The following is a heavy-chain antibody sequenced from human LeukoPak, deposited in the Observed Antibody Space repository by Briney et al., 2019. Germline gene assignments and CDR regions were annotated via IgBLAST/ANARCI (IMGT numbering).Heavy chain of an antibody. CDR3: AKAEYYMDV. CDR1: GFTFSSYA. Sequence: GGSLRLSCAVSGFTFSSYAMTWVRQAPGKGLEWVSGISGSGGSTYYADSVKGRFTISRDNAKNTLHLQMNSLRAEDTAVYYCAKAEYYMDVWGKGTTVTVSS. V-gene: IGHV3-23*01. J-gene: IGHJ6*03. CDR2: ISGSGGST.